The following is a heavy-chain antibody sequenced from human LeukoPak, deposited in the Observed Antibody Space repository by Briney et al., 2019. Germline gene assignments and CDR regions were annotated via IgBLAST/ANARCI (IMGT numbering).Heavy chain of an antibody. D-gene: IGHD3-16*01. V-gene: IGHV1-46*01. CDR1: GYTFTNYY. Sequence: ASVKVSCKASGYTFTNYYIHWMRQAPGQGLEWVGIINLNAVTTRYAQKFQGRITVTRDTSTSTVYMELSSLRSEDTAVYYCARDLGGHYGMDVWGQGTTVTVSS. J-gene: IGHJ6*02. CDR2: INLNAVTT. CDR3: ARDLGGHYGMDV.